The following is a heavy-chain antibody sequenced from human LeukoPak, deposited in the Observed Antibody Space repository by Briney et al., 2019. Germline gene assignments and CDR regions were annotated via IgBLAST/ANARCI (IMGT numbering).Heavy chain of an antibody. Sequence: ASVKVSCKASGYTFSSYYMHWVRQAPGQGLEWMGIINPSGGSTGYAQRFQGRVIMTRDMSTSTVYMELGSLRSEDTAVYYCARAGLAGGVIYMDVWGKGTTVSVSS. CDR1: GYTFSSYY. CDR3: ARAGLAGGVIYMDV. J-gene: IGHJ6*03. CDR2: INPSGGST. V-gene: IGHV1-46*01. D-gene: IGHD6-19*01.